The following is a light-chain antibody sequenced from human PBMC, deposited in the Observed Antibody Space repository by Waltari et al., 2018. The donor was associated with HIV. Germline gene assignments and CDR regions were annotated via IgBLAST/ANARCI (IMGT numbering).Light chain of an antibody. V-gene: IGKV4-1*01. J-gene: IGKJ4*01. CDR2: WAS. CDR3: QQYYSLGPT. Sequence: DIVMTQSPNSLAVSLGERATINCRSSRTILFSSDNRNCLAWYQQKPGQAPKLLIYWASPRASGVPDRFSGSGSGTNFSLTISTLQTDDVALYYCQQYYSLGPTFGGGTKVEIK. CDR1: RTILFSSDNRNC.